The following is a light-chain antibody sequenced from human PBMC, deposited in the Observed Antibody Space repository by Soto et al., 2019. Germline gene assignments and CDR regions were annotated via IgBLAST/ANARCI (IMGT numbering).Light chain of an antibody. CDR2: GAS. CDR3: QQYNNWPPLT. Sequence: EIVLTQSPGTLSLSPGERATLSCRASQSVSSSYLAWYQQKPGQAPRLLIYGASTRATGIPARFSGSGSGTEFTLTISSLQSEDIAVYYCQQYNNWPPLTFGGGTKVEIK. V-gene: IGKV3-15*01. CDR1: QSVSSSY. J-gene: IGKJ4*01.